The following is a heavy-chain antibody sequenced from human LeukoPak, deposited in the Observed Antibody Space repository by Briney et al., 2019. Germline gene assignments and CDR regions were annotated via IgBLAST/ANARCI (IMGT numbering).Heavy chain of an antibody. J-gene: IGHJ5*02. CDR1: GYTFTGYY. D-gene: IGHD4-17*01. CDR2: INPNSGSA. V-gene: IGHV1-2*02. CDR3: ARDYGDYENRFDP. Sequence: ASVKVSCKASGYTFTGYYMHWVRQAPGQGLEWLGWINPNSGSANYAQKFQGRVTMTRDTSISTAYMEVSRLRSDDTAVYYCARDYGDYENRFDPWGQGTLVTVSS.